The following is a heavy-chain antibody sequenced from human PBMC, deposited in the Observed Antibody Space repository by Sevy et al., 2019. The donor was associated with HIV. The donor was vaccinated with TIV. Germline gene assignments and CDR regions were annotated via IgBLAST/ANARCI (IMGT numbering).Heavy chain of an antibody. CDR2: ISSSSSYI. CDR1: GFTFSSYS. Sequence: GGSLRLSCAASGFTFSSYSMNWVRQAPGKGLEWVSSISSSSSYIYYADSVKGRFTISRDNATNSLYLQMSSLRAEDTAVYYCARAAVLVAAAGLNWFDPWGQGTLVTVSS. V-gene: IGHV3-21*01. D-gene: IGHD6-13*01. J-gene: IGHJ5*02. CDR3: ARAAVLVAAAGLNWFDP.